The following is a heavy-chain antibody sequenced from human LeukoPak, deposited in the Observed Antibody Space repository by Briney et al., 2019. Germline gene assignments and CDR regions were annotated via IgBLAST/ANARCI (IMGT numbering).Heavy chain of an antibody. D-gene: IGHD3-22*01. V-gene: IGHV4-4*02. CDR3: ARRITMIVVVISNPDNWFDP. CDR2: IYHSGST. Sequence: SGTLSLTCAVSGGSISSSNWWSWVRQPPGKGLEWIGEIYHSGSTNYNPSLKSRVTISVDKSKNQFSLKLSSVTAADTAVYYCARRITMIVVVISNPDNWFDPWGQATLVTVSS. CDR1: GGSISSSNW. J-gene: IGHJ5*02.